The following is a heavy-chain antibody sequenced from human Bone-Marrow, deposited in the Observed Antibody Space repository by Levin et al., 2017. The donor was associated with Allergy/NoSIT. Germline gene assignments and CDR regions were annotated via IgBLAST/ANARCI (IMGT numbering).Heavy chain of an antibody. D-gene: IGHD3-3*01. Sequence: GESLKISCAASGFTFSSYEMNWVRQAPGKGLEWVSYISSSGSTIYYADSVKGRFTISRDNAKNSLYLQMNSLRAEDTAVYYCARGPVYDYDFWSGYFDYWGQGTLVTVSS. CDR2: ISSSGSTI. V-gene: IGHV3-48*03. J-gene: IGHJ4*02. CDR1: GFTFSSYE. CDR3: ARGPVYDYDFWSGYFDY.